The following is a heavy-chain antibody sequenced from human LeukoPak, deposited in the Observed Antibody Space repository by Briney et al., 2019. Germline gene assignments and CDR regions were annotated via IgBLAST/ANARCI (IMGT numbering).Heavy chain of an antibody. D-gene: IGHD6-13*01. Sequence: SETLSLTCTVSGGSISSSSYYWGWIRQPPGKGLEWIGSIYYSGSTYYNPSLKGRVTISVDTSKNQFSLKLSSVTAADTAVYYCASISSSWKNSLDNWGQGTLVTVSS. CDR2: IYYSGST. V-gene: IGHV4-39*01. CDR1: GGSISSSSYY. CDR3: ASISSSWKNSLDN. J-gene: IGHJ4*02.